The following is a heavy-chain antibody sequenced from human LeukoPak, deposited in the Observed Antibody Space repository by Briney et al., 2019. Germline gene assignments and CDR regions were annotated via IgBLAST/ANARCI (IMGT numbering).Heavy chain of an antibody. CDR3: ARASSSRPGRRYSSGWTNFDY. Sequence: GGSLRLSCAASGFTFDDYAMHWVRQATGKGLEWVSAIGTAGDTYYPGSVKGRFTISRENAKNSLYLQMNSLRAEDTAVYYCARASSSRPGRRYSSGWTNFDYWGQGTLVTVSS. CDR2: IGTAGDT. J-gene: IGHJ4*02. CDR1: GFTFDDYA. D-gene: IGHD6-19*01. V-gene: IGHV3-13*01.